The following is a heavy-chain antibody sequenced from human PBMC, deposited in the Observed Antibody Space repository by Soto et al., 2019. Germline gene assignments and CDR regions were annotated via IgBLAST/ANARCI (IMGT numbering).Heavy chain of an antibody. D-gene: IGHD5-12*01. CDR3: ARHEGSYIVATPSAFDI. J-gene: IGHJ3*02. Sequence: QVQLQESGPGLVKPSETLSLTCTVSGGSISSYYWSWIRQPPGKGLEWIGYIYYSGSTNYNPSLKSRVTISVDTSKNPFSLKLSSVTAADTAVYYCARHEGSYIVATPSAFDIWGQGTMVTVSS. CDR2: IYYSGST. V-gene: IGHV4-59*01. CDR1: GGSISSYY.